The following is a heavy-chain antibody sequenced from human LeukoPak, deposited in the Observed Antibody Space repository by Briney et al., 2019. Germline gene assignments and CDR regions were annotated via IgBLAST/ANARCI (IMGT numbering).Heavy chain of an antibody. CDR3: ARGPPNRGIAARSKYFQH. CDR1: GGSFSGYY. V-gene: IGHV4-34*01. D-gene: IGHD6-6*01. CDR2: INHSGST. Sequence: PSETLSLTCAVYGGSFSGYYWSWIRQPPGKGLEWIGEINHSGSTNYNPSLKSRVTISVDTSKNQFSLKLSSVTAADTAVYYCARGPPNRGIAARSKYFQHWGQGTLVTVSS. J-gene: IGHJ1*01.